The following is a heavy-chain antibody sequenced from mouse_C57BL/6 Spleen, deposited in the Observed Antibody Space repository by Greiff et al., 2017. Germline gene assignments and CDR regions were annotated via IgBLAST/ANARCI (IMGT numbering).Heavy chain of an antibody. V-gene: IGHV5-16*01. CDR1: GFTFSDYY. J-gene: IGHJ1*03. D-gene: IGHD1-1*01. Sequence: DVKLVESEGGLVQPGSSMKLSCTASGFTFSDYYMAWVRQVPEKGLEWVANINYDGSSTYYLDSLKSRFIISRDNAKNILYLQMSSLKSEDTATYYCARDPHYYGSSYWYFDVWGTGTTVTVSS. CDR3: ARDPHYYGSSYWYFDV. CDR2: INYDGSST.